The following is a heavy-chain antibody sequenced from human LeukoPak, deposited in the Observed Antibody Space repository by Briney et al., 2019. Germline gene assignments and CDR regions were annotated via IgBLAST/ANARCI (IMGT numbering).Heavy chain of an antibody. V-gene: IGHV3-7*01. J-gene: IGHJ4*02. CDR1: GFTFSTYW. D-gene: IGHD3-16*01. Sequence: GGSLRLSCAASGFTFSTYWMTWVRQAPGKGLEWVANIKQDGSEKNYVDSVKGRFTISRDNAKNSLYLQMNSLRAEDTAVYYCAGGFVWYGIDYWGQGTLVTVSS. CDR2: IKQDGSEK. CDR3: AGGFVWYGIDY.